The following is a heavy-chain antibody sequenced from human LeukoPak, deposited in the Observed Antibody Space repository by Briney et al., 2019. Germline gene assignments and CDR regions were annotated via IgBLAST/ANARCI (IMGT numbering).Heavy chain of an antibody. CDR3: ARARIAAAGTSSVYYMDV. CDR2: ISAYNGNT. D-gene: IGHD6-13*01. Sequence: ASVKVSCKASGYTFTSYGISWVRQAPGQGLEWMGWISAYNGNTSYAQKFQGRVTITRNTSISTAYMELSSLRSEDTAVYYCARARIAAAGTSSVYYMDVWGKGTTVTVSS. CDR1: GYTFTSYG. J-gene: IGHJ6*03. V-gene: IGHV1-18*01.